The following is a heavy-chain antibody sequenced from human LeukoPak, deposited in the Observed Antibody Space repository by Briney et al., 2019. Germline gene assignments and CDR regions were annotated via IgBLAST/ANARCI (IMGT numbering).Heavy chain of an antibody. J-gene: IGHJ4*02. CDR3: ASTIGWFRELFTSDY. CDR1: GGSFSGYY. Sequence: LSLTCAVYGGSFSGYYWSWIRQPPGKGLEWVSYISSSGSTIYYADSVKGRFTISRDNAKNSLYLQMNSLRAEDTAVYYCASTIGWFRELFTSDYWGQGTLVTVST. D-gene: IGHD3-10*01. CDR2: ISSSGSTI. V-gene: IGHV3-11*01.